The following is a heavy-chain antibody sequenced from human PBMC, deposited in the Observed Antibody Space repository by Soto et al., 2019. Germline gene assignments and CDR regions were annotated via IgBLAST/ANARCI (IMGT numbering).Heavy chain of an antibody. CDR3: ARGHPTIFGRSSL. Sequence: QVQLQESGTGLVKPSQTLSLTWTVSGGSISSGGYYWSWIRQHPGKCLEWIGYIYYSGSTYYNPSLKRRVTISVHTSKNQFSLKLSSVTAADTAVYYCARGHPTIFGRSSLWGQGTLVTVSS. CDR2: IYYSGST. J-gene: IGHJ4*02. V-gene: IGHV4-31*02. CDR1: GGSISSGGYY. D-gene: IGHD3-3*01.